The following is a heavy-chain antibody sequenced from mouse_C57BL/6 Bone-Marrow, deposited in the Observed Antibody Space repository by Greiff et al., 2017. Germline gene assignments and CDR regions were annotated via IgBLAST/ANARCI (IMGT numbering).Heavy chain of an antibody. CDR1: GFTFSSYA. V-gene: IGHV5-9-1*02. J-gene: IGHJ3*01. Sequence: DVKLQESGEGLVKPGGSLKLSCAASGFTFSSYAMSWVRQTPEKRLEWVAYISSGGDYIYYADTVKGRFTISRDNARNTLYLQMSSLKSEDTAMYYCTRDHYYGSSYVAWFAYWGQGTLVTVSA. CDR2: ISSGGDYI. CDR3: TRDHYYGSSYVAWFAY. D-gene: IGHD1-1*01.